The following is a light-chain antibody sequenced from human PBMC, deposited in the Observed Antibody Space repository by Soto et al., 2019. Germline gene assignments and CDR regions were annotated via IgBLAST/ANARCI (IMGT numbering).Light chain of an antibody. CDR1: QSVSNN. CDR3: QQYNNWLSWT. Sequence: EIVLTQSPGTLSLSPGERATLSCRASQSVSNNYLAWYQQKPGQAPRLLIYGASTRATGIPARFSGSGSGTEFTLTISSLQSEDFALYYCQQYNNWLSWTFGEGTKVDIK. V-gene: IGKV3-15*01. J-gene: IGKJ1*01. CDR2: GAS.